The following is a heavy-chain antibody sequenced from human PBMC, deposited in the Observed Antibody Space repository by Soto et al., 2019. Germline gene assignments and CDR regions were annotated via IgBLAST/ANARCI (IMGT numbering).Heavy chain of an antibody. V-gene: IGHV4-59*01. CDR2: IYSSGNT. CDR1: VGFIRSYF. J-gene: IGHJ3*02. Sequence: SETLSLTCNVSVGFIRSYFWNLIRQPPGKGLEWIGYIYSSGNTKYNPSLKIGVTMTVEMSQNQISLSLTSVTAADTAVYYCARGRPRDGYNSGHSDFDIWGQGTMVTVSS. D-gene: IGHD5-12*01. CDR3: ARGRPRDGYNSGHSDFDI.